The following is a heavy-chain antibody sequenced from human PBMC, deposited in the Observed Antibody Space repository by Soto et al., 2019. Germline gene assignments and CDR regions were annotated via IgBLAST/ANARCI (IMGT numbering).Heavy chain of an antibody. D-gene: IGHD5-12*01. CDR2: ISSSSSYI. CDR1: GFTFSSYS. Sequence: GGSLRLSCAASGFTFSSYSMNWVRQAPGKGLEWVSSISSSSSYIYYADSVKGRFTISRDNAKNSLYLQMNSLRAEDTAVYYCARYSYDQEDRSALDYWGQGTLVTVSS. V-gene: IGHV3-21*01. J-gene: IGHJ4*02. CDR3: ARYSYDQEDRSALDY.